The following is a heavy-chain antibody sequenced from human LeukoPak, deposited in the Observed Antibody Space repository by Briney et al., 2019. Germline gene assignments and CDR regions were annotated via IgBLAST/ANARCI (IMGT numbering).Heavy chain of an antibody. J-gene: IGHJ4*02. D-gene: IGHD4-17*01. CDR1: GYTFTSYA. CDR3: ARADDYGDYVMAKGFVY. V-gene: IGHV1-3*01. CDR2: INAGNGNT. Sequence: HWASVNVSCKASGYTFTSYAMHWVRQAPGQRLEWMGWINAGNGNTKYSQKFQGRVTITRDTSASTAYMELSSLRSEDTAVYYCARADDYGDYVMAKGFVYWGQGTLVTVSS.